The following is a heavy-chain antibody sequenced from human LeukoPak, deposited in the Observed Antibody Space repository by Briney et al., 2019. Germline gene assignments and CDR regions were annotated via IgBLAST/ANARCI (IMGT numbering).Heavy chain of an antibody. CDR3: ARDRGYAMDV. CDR2: IHSGGNI. J-gene: IGHJ6*02. Sequence: GGSLRLSCAASGLSISDNYMSWVRQAPGKGLEWVSIIHSGGNIYYADSVKGRFTISRDNSKNTLYLQMNSLRAEDTTVYYCARDRGYAMDVWGQGTTVSVSS. V-gene: IGHV3-53*01. CDR1: GLSISDNY. D-gene: IGHD1-1*01.